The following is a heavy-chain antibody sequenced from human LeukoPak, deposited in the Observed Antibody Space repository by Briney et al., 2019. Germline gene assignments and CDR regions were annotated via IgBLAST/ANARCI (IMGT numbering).Heavy chain of an antibody. CDR3: ACPYRSRFDY. J-gene: IGHJ4*02. CDR1: GFTFSDFH. Sequence: GALRLSCVVSGFTFSDFHMSWLRQAPGKGLEWISYITNSGSDIEYADSVKGRFTISWDNAKKSLYLEMNTLRAEDTAMYYCACPYRSRFDYWGQGTLVTVSS. V-gene: IGHV3-11*01. CDR2: ITNSGSDI. D-gene: IGHD6-13*01.